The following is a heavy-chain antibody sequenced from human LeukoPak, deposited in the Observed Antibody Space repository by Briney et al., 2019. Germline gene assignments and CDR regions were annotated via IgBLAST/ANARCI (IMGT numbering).Heavy chain of an antibody. Sequence: SVKVSCKASGGTFSSYAISWVRQAPGQGLEWMGRIIPILGIANYAQKFQGRVTITADKSTSTAYMELSSLRSEDTAVYYCARDIRELRAFDIWGQGTMVTVSS. CDR2: IIPILGIA. CDR3: ARDIRELRAFDI. CDR1: GGTFSSYA. D-gene: IGHD1-26*01. J-gene: IGHJ3*02. V-gene: IGHV1-69*04.